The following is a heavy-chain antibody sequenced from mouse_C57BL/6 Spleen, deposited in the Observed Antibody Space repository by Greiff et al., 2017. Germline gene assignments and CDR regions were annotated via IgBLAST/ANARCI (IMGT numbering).Heavy chain of an antibody. Sequence: VKLMESGAELVRPGTSVKVSCKASGYAFTNYLIEWVKQRPGQGLEWIGVINPGSGGTNYNEKFKGKATLTADKSSSTAYMQLSSLTSEDSAVYFCARGRDYYAMDYWGQGTSVTVSS. D-gene: IGHD3-3*01. CDR1: GYAFTNYL. CDR2: INPGSGGT. CDR3: ARGRDYYAMDY. V-gene: IGHV1-54*01. J-gene: IGHJ4*01.